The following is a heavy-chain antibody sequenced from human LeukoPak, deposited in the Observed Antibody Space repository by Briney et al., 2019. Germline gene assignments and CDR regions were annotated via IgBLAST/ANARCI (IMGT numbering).Heavy chain of an antibody. D-gene: IGHD5-24*01. CDR2: ISSSSSYI. J-gene: IGHJ3*02. CDR1: GFTFSSCS. V-gene: IGHV3-21*01. Sequence: GGSLRLSCAASGFTFSSCSMNWVRQAPGKGLEWVSSISSSSSYIYYADSVKGRFTISRDNAKNSLYLQMNSLRAEDTAVYYCARDKGWLPFGRTFAFDIWGQGTMVTVSS. CDR3: ARDKGWLPFGRTFAFDI.